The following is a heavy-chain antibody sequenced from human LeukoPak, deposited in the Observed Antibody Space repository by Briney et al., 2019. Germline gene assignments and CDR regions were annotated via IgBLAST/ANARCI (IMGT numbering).Heavy chain of an antibody. D-gene: IGHD2-2*01. V-gene: IGHV3-66*01. J-gene: IGHJ6*03. CDR2: IYSGSGT. CDR1: GFSVSSNY. CDR3: GKSFCSSTSCYSSYYYYYMDV. Sequence: GGSLRLSCEASGFSVSSNYLSWVRQAPGKGLEWVSIIYSGSGTSYADSVKGRFTISRDNSKNTLYLQMNSLRAEDTAVYYCGKSFCSSTSCYSSYYYYYMDVWGKGTTVTVSS.